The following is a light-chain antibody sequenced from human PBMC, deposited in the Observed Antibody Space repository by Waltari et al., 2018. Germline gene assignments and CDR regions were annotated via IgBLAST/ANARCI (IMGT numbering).Light chain of an antibody. CDR3: QHYVTLPVT. V-gene: IGKV3-20*01. CDR1: QSVGRS. Sequence: EIVLTQSPGTPSFTPGARGTLACRTSQSVGRSLAWYQQKRGQAPRLLIYGASSRATGIPDRFSGSGSGTDFSLTISRLEPEDFAVYYCQHYVTLPVTFGQGTKVEIK. CDR2: GAS. J-gene: IGKJ1*01.